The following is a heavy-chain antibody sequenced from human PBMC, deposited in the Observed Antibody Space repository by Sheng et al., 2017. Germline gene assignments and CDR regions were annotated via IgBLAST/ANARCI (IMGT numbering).Heavy chain of an antibody. J-gene: IGHJ3*02. CDR2: VNHSGST. D-gene: IGHD2-15*01. V-gene: IGHV4-34*01. CDR3: ARGQYCSGGSCYWAFDI. Sequence: QVQLQQWGAGLLKPSETLSLTCAVYGGSFSGYYWSWIRQPPREGAWSGLGKVNHSGSTNYNPSLKSRVTISVDTSKNQFSLKLSSVTAADTAVYYCARGQYCSGGSCYWAFDIWGQGTMVTVSS. CDR1: GGSFSGYY.